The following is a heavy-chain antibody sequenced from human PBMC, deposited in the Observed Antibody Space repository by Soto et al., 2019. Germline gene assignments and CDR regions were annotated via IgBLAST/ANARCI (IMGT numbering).Heavy chain of an antibody. J-gene: IGHJ4*02. CDR1: GFTFSTYL. CDR2: INPDGSTT. CDR3: ARDLRGSPDY. V-gene: IGHV3-74*01. D-gene: IGHD1-26*01. Sequence: WGSLRLSCAASGFTFSTYLMNWVRQAPGKGLVWISLINPDGSTTTYADSVKGRFIISRDNTKNTVYLQMNSLRVEDTAVYYCARDLRGSPDYWGQGTLVTVSS.